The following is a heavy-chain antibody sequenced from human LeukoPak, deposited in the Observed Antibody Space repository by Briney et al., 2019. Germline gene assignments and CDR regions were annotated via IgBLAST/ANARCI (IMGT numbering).Heavy chain of an antibody. CDR1: EGGLSHAGYF. J-gene: IGHJ6*02. CDR2: MDHSGRS. V-gene: IGHV4-31*03. Sequence: PQTLSLTCPISEGGLSHAGYFWSCVRQRPGKGLEWMGYMDHSGRSYYSPSHESRVVISVDTSKNQVSLTVRSVTAADTAVYYCARDAGYGMDVWGQGTTVADSS. CDR3: ARDAGYGMDV.